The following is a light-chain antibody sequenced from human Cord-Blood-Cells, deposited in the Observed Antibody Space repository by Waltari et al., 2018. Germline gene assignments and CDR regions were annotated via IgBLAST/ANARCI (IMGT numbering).Light chain of an antibody. CDR3: CSYAGSSTFVV. J-gene: IGLJ2*01. CDR1: SRDVGLYNL. Sequence: QSALTQPAPVAGSPGQSITTSCPGTSRDVGLYNLVSCYQQHPGKAPKLMIYEVSKRPSGVSNRFSGSKSGNTASLTISGLQAEDEADYYCCSYAGSSTFVVFGGGTKLTVL. V-gene: IGLV2-23*02. CDR2: EVS.